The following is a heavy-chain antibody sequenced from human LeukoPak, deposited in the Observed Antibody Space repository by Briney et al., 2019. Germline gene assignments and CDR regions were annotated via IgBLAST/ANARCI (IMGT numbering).Heavy chain of an antibody. V-gene: IGHV1-18*01. Sequence: ASVKVSCKASGYTFTSYGISWVRQAPGQGLEWMGWISAYNGNTNYAQKLQGRVTMTTDTSTSTAYMELRSLRSDDTAVYYCARDSLRYSYFYYYMDVWGKGTTVTISS. D-gene: IGHD3-9*01. CDR2: ISAYNGNT. J-gene: IGHJ6*03. CDR3: ARDSLRYSYFYYYMDV. CDR1: GYTFTSYG.